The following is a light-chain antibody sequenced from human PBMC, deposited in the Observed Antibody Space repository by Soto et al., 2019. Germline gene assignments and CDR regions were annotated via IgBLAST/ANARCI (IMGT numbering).Light chain of an antibody. V-gene: IGLV2-8*01. CDR2: DVT. J-gene: IGLJ1*01. CDR1: SSDVGGYDY. CDR3: STYAGTHIV. Sequence: QSVLTQAPSGSGSPGQAVAISCTGTSSDVGGYDYVSWYQQHPGKAPKLMIYDVTKRPSGVPDRFSGSKSGNTASLTVSGLQAEDEADYYCSTYAGTHIVFGTGTKVTVL.